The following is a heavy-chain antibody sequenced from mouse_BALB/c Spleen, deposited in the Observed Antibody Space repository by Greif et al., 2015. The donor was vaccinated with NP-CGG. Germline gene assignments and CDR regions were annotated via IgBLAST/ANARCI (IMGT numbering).Heavy chain of an antibody. D-gene: IGHD2-3*01. CDR3: AIYEGYYYYAMDY. CDR1: GYTFTSYW. CDR2: INPSNGRT. Sequence: VQLQQPGAELVKPGASVKLSCKASGYTFTSYWMHSVKQRPGQGLEWIGEINPSNGRTNYNEKFKSKATLTVDKPSSTGSMQLVSLTCEDSAVYYCAIYEGYYYYAMDYWGEGASVTVAS. V-gene: IGHV1S81*02. J-gene: IGHJ4*01.